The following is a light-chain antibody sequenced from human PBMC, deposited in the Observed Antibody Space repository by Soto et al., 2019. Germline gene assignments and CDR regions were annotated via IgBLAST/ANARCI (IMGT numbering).Light chain of an antibody. CDR3: CSYAGRDVV. V-gene: IGLV2-23*01. J-gene: IGLJ2*01. Sequence: QSALTQPASVSGSPGQSITISCTGTSSDVGSYNLVSWYQQHPGKAPKLMIYEGSKRPSGVSNRFSGSKSGNTASLTNSGLQAEDEADYYCCSYAGRDVVFGGGTKLPVL. CDR1: SSDVGSYNL. CDR2: EGS.